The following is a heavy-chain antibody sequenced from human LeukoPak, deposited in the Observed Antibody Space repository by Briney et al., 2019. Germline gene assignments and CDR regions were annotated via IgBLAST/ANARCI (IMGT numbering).Heavy chain of an antibody. D-gene: IGHD3-10*01. V-gene: IGHV3-74*01. CDR2: INSDGSST. CDR3: ARDWETYYYYQPLYYFDY. Sequence: GGSLRLSCAASGFTFSSYWMHWVRQAPGKGLVWVSRINSDGSSTSYADSAKGRFTISRDNAKNTLYLQMNSLRAEDTAVYYCARDWETYYYYQPLYYFDYWGQGTLVTVSS. CDR1: GFTFSSYW. J-gene: IGHJ4*02.